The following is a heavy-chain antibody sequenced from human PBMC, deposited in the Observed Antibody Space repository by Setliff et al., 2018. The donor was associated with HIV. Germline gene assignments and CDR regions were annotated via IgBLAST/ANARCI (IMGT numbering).Heavy chain of an antibody. V-gene: IGHV1-69-2*01. Sequence: ASVKVSCKVYKSSFRDFYFHWVRQAPGGGLEWMGRVDPEDSETLYPEKFQDRVTISADTSTATAYMELTAADTAVYYCARGGSRGSWYWDYWGQGTLVTVSS. CDR3: ARGGSRGSWYWDY. CDR2: VDPEDSET. CDR1: KSSFRDFY. J-gene: IGHJ4*02. D-gene: IGHD6-13*01.